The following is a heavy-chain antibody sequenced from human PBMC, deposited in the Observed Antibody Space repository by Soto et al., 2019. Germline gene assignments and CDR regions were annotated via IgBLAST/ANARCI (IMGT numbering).Heavy chain of an antibody. CDR2: IYYSGNT. CDR3: ARGAADYGDAFDI. Sequence: WTWIRQFPGKGVEWIAYIYYSGNTYYNPSLKSRISISQDTSTNQFSLSLTSVTAADTAVYYCARGAADYGDAFDIWGQGTLVTVSS. D-gene: IGHD4-17*01. J-gene: IGHJ3*02. V-gene: IGHV4-31*02.